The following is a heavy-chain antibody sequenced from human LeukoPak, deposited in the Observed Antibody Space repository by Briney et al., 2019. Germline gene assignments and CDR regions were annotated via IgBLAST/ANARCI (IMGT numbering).Heavy chain of an antibody. CDR3: ARLRLWFGELIGYAFDI. D-gene: IGHD3-10*01. Sequence: PSETLSLTCTVSGYSISSGYYWGWIRQPPGKGLEWIGEINHSGSTNYNPSLKSRVTISVDTSKNQFSLKLSSVTAADTAVYYCARLRLWFGELIGYAFDIWGQGTMVTVSS. CDR2: INHSGST. J-gene: IGHJ3*02. CDR1: GYSISSGYY. V-gene: IGHV4-38-2*02.